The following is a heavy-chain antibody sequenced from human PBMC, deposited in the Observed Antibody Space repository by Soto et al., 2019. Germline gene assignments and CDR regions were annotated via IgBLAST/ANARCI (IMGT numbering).Heavy chain of an antibody. J-gene: IGHJ4*02. Sequence: GGSLRLSCAASGFTFSSYAMSWVRQAPGKGLEWVSAISGSGGSTYYADSVKGRFTISRDNSKNTLYLQMNSLRAEDTAVYYCAKGVYCSGGSCYSGLNYFDYWGQGTLVTVSS. D-gene: IGHD2-15*01. V-gene: IGHV3-23*01. CDR1: GFTFSSYA. CDR2: ISGSGGST. CDR3: AKGVYCSGGSCYSGLNYFDY.